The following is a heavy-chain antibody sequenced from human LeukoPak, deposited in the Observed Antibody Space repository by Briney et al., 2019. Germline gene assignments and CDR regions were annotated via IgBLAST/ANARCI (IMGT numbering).Heavy chain of an antibody. J-gene: IGHJ3*01. Sequence: GGSLRLSCGRSGFTFNSYSMKWVRQAPEKGREWVASINERGSEMFYADSLKVRFTISRDNYKNSLYLQMNSLRVEDTAVYYCARVQSDIVGAMFFSFDVWGQGTMVSVSS. D-gene: IGHD1-26*01. CDR3: ARVQSDIVGAMFFSFDV. CDR1: GFTFNSYS. V-gene: IGHV3-21*06. CDR2: INERGSEM.